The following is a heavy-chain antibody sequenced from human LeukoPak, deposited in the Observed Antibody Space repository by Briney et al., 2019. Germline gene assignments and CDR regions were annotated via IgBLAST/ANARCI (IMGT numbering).Heavy chain of an antibody. CDR3: VRALGDY. J-gene: IGHJ4*02. Sequence: GGSLRLSCAASGFTFSSYGMHWVRQAPGKGLEWVAVISYDGSNKYYADSVKGRFTFSRDNARNTLYLQMNSLRSEDTAVYYCVRALGDYWGQGTLVTVSS. V-gene: IGHV3-30*03. D-gene: IGHD7-27*01. CDR2: ISYDGSNK. CDR1: GFTFSSYG.